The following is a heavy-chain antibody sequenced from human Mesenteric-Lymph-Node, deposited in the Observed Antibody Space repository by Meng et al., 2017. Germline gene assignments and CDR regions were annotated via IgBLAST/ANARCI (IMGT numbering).Heavy chain of an antibody. V-gene: IGHV3-74*01. CDR3: ARIGGFDPVDY. J-gene: IGHJ4*02. D-gene: IGHD5-12*01. CDR2: IDTEGSGT. CDR1: EFIFSDYA. Sequence: LSLTCAASEFIFSDYAMGWVRQAPGKGLVWVSRIDTEGSGTVYADPVKGRFTVSRDNAKNMMYLQMNSLRVEDTAVYYCARIGGFDPVDYWGQGTLVTVSS.